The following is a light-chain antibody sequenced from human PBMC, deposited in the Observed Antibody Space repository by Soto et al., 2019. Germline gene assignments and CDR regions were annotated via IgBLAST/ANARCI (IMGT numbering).Light chain of an antibody. CDR1: SSNIGADYD. Sequence: QPVLTQPPSVSGAPGQRVTISCTGSSSNIGADYDVHWYQHLPGAAPKLLIYGNNNRPSGVPDRFSGSKSGTSASLAITGLQAEDEADYYCQSYDSSLRGSRVFGTGTKVTVL. CDR2: GNN. CDR3: QSYDSSLRGSRV. V-gene: IGLV1-40*01. J-gene: IGLJ1*01.